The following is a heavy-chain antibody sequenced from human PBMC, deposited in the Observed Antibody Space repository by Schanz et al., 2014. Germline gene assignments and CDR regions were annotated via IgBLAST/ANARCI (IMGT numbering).Heavy chain of an antibody. D-gene: IGHD6-13*01. V-gene: IGHV1-46*03. CDR1: GYTFTSYY. Sequence: QVQLVQSGAEVKKPGASVKVSCKASGYTFTSYYMHWVRQAPGQGLEWMGIINPSGGSTSYAQKCQGRATMTRDTSTSTVYMELSSLRSEDTAVYYCARDGEAAAGCDYWGQGTLVTVSS. CDR3: ARDGEAAAGCDY. J-gene: IGHJ4*02. CDR2: INPSGGST.